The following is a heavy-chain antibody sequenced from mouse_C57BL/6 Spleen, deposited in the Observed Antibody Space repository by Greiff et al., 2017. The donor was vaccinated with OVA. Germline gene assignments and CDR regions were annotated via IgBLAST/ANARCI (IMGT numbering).Heavy chain of an antibody. J-gene: IGHJ2*01. Sequence: VQLQQPGAELVMPGASVKLSCKASGYTFTSYWMHWVKQRPGQGLEWIGEIDPSDSYPNYNQKFKGKSTLTVDKSSSTAYMQLSSLTSEDSAVYYCARAPFDYWGQGTTRTVSS. CDR3: ARAPFDY. CDR2: IDPSDSYP. CDR1: GYTFTSYW. V-gene: IGHV1-69*01.